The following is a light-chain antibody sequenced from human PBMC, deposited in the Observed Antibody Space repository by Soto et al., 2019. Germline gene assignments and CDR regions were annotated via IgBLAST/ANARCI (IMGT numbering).Light chain of an antibody. V-gene: IGLV1-40*01. CDR1: SSNIGAGHD. CDR3: QSYDSRLRV. Sequence: QAVLTQPPSVSGAPGQRVTISCTGNSSNIGAGHDVHWYQQLPGTAPKLLIYGHTNRPSGVPARFSGSTSGASASLAITGLQAEDEADYYCQSYDSRLRVFGGGTQLTVL. CDR2: GHT. J-gene: IGLJ2*01.